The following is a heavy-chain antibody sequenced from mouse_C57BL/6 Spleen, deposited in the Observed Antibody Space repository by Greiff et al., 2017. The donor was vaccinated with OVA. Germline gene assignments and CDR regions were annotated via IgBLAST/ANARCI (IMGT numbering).Heavy chain of an antibody. J-gene: IGHJ2*01. CDR2: ISSGSSPI. Sequence: EVKLMESGGGLVKPGGSLKLSCAASGFTFSDYGMHWVRQAPEKGLAWVAYISSGSSPIYYADTVKGRFTISRDNATTRGFQQMTSLRSEDTAMYYGARCYYFDYWGQGTTRTVSS. CDR1: GFTFSDYG. V-gene: IGHV5-17*01. CDR3: ARCYYFDY.